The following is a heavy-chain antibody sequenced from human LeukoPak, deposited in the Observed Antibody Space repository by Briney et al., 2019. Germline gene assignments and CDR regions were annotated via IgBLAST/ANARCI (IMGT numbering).Heavy chain of an antibody. Sequence: ASVKVSCKASGYTFTGYYMHWVRQAPGQGLEWMGWINSKSGGTNYAQKFQGRVTMTRDTSISTAYMELSRLRSDDTAVYYCARARGDIVVVPAAIWFDPWGQGTLVTVSS. D-gene: IGHD2-2*01. J-gene: IGHJ5*02. CDR3: ARARGDIVVVPAAIWFDP. CDR1: GYTFTGYY. CDR2: INSKSGGT. V-gene: IGHV1-2*02.